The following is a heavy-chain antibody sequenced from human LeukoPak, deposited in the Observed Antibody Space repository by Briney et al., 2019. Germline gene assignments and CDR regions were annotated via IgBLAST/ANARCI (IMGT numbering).Heavy chain of an antibody. CDR2: IKQDGSEK. J-gene: IGHJ4*02. CDR3: ARYCSSTSCYGADFDY. V-gene: IGHV3-7*01. Sequence: GGSLRLSCAASGFTFSSYWMSWVRQAPGKGLEWVANIKQDGSEKYYVDSVKGRFTISRDNAKNSLYLQMNSLRAEDTAVYYCARYCSSTSCYGADFDYWGQGTLVTVSS. CDR1: GFTFSSYW. D-gene: IGHD2-2*01.